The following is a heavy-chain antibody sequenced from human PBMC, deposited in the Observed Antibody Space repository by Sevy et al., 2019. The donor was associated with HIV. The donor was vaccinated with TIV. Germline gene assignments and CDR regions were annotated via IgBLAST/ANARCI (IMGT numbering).Heavy chain of an antibody. J-gene: IGHJ6*03. CDR1: GFTFSKYW. Sequence: GGSLRLSCAASGFTFSKYWMSWVRQAPGKGLEWVANIQDDGSGKYYVDAVKGRFTISRDNAKNSLYLQMNSLRAEDTAVYYCATDPFSVTSSNDYMDVWRKGTTVTVSS. CDR3: ATDPFSVTSSNDYMDV. CDR2: IQDDGSGK. V-gene: IGHV3-7*01. D-gene: IGHD4-17*01.